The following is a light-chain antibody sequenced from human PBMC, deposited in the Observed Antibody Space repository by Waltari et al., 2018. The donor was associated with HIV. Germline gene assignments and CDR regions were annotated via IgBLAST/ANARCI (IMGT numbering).Light chain of an antibody. CDR2: EVT. V-gene: IGLV2-8*01. CDR3: TSYVDNYHVF. J-gene: IGLJ2*01. CDR1: STDVGAYDY. Sequence: QSALTLPPSASGSPGQSVTISCTGPSTDVGAYDYVSWYQQHPGRAPKLLIYEVTKRPSGVPDRFSGSKSGNTASLTVSGLQAEDDGHYYCTSYVDNYHVFFGGGTKLTVL.